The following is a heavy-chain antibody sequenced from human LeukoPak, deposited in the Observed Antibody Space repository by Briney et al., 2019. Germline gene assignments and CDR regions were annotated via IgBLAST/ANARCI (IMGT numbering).Heavy chain of an antibody. CDR2: ISAYNGNT. V-gene: IGHV1-18*01. CDR3: ATADSNDGVDDY. CDR1: GYTFTSYG. J-gene: IGHJ4*02. D-gene: IGHD1-1*01. Sequence: ASVKDCCTASGYTFTSYGISWVRQAPGQGLEWIGWISAYNGNTNYAQKLHVRVTMTTETSTSTADMKRRSLKSDDTAVYYCATADSNDGVDDYWGQGTRVTVSS.